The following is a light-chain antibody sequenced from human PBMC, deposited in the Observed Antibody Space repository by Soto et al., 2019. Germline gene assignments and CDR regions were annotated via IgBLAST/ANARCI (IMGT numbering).Light chain of an antibody. V-gene: IGLV1-40*01. CDR3: QSHDSSLNSWV. Sequence: QSVLTQPPSMSGAPGQRVTISCTGSSSNIRAGYDVHWYQLLPGTAPKLLIYGNTNRPSRVPDRFSGSKSGTSASLAITGLRAEDEADYYCQSHDSSLNSWVFGGGTKLTVL. J-gene: IGLJ3*02. CDR2: GNT. CDR1: SSNIRAGYD.